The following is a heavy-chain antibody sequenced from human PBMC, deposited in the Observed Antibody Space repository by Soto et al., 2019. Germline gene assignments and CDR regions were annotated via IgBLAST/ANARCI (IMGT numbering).Heavy chain of an antibody. CDR3: ARGSPPTFDY. J-gene: IGHJ4*02. D-gene: IGHD1-26*01. V-gene: IGHV1-3*01. Sequence: ASVKVSCKSSGYTFSNYTIYWVRQAPGQRLEWMGWINAGNGNTKSSQKFQGRVTITRDTSASTAYMELSSLRSEDTAVYYCARGSPPTFDYWGQGTLVTVSS. CDR2: INAGNGNT. CDR1: GYTFSNYT.